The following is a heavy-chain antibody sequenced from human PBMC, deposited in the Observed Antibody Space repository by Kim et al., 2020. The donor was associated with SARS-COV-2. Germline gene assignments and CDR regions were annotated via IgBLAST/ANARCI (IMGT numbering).Heavy chain of an antibody. D-gene: IGHD3-22*01. Sequence: SETLSLTCAVYGGSFSGYYWSWIRQPPGKGLEWIGEINHSGSTNYNPSLKSRVTISVDTSKNQFSLKLSSVTAADTAVYYCARVHYDALGDAFDIWGQGTMVTVSS. CDR1: GGSFSGYY. CDR2: INHSGST. V-gene: IGHV4-34*01. J-gene: IGHJ3*02. CDR3: ARVHYDALGDAFDI.